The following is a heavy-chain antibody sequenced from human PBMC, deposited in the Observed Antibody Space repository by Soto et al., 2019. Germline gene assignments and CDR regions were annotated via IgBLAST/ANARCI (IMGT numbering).Heavy chain of an antibody. CDR2: IYYSGST. CDR1: GGSISSGGYY. V-gene: IGHV4-31*03. Sequence: SETLSLTCTVSGGSISSGGYYWSWIRQHPGKGLEWIGYIYYSGSTYYNPSLKSRVTISVDTSKNQFSLKLSSVTAADTAVYYCARIWGDSIVDTPDFDYWGQGTLLTVSS. J-gene: IGHJ4*02. CDR3: ARIWGDSIVDTPDFDY. D-gene: IGHD5-12*01.